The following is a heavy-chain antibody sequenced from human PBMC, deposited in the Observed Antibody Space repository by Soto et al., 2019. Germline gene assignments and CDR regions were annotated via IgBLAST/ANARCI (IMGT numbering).Heavy chain of an antibody. V-gene: IGHV4-59*01. CDR3: AREGRTGGPYYYYYGMDV. Sequence: SITLSLTCTIVRASSSSYNWSWIRKPSGKGLEWIGYIYYSGNTNYNPSLKSRVTISVDTSKNQFSLKLSSVTAADTAVYYCAREGRTGGPYYYYYGMDVWGQGTTVT. J-gene: IGHJ6*02. CDR1: RASSSSYN. CDR2: IYYSGNT.